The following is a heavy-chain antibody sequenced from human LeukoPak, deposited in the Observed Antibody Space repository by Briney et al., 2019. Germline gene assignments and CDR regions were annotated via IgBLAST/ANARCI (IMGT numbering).Heavy chain of an antibody. CDR1: GFTFSSYA. D-gene: IGHD3-10*01. CDR2: ITGTGGST. Sequence: PGGSLRLSCAASGFTFSSYAMNWVRQAPGKGLEWVSTITGTGGSTYYAGSVKGRFTISRDNSKNTLYLQMNSLRAEDTAVYYCAKGYYGSGSYLYAFDIWGQGTMVTVS. CDR3: AKGYYGSGSYLYAFDI. V-gene: IGHV3-23*01. J-gene: IGHJ3*02.